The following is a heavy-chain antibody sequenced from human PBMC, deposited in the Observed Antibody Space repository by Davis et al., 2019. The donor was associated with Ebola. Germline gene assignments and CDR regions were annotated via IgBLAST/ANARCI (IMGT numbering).Heavy chain of an antibody. J-gene: IGHJ6*02. Sequence: GESLKISCAASGFTFSSYDIHWVRQATGKGLEWGSAIGTAGDTYYVDSVKGRFTISRHNSKNSLYLQMNSLRTEDTALYYCAKGYGDYGMDVWGQGTTVTVSS. CDR3: AKGYGDYGMDV. D-gene: IGHD4-17*01. CDR1: GFTFSSYD. CDR2: IGTAGDT. V-gene: IGHV3-13*01.